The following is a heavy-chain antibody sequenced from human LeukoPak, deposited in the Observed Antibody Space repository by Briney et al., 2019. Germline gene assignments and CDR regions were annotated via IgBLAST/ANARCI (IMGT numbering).Heavy chain of an antibody. V-gene: IGHV4-59*01. J-gene: IGHJ4*02. D-gene: IGHD5-24*01. CDR3: ARERLVDLATIFDY. CDR1: GGSISGYY. Sequence: SETLSLTCVVSGGSISGYYWTWIRQPPGKGLEWIGYTYYRGSSSFNPSLRSRVTISVDMSKNQVSLKLTSVTAADTAVYYCARERLVDLATIFDYWGQGALVTVSS. CDR2: TYYRGSS.